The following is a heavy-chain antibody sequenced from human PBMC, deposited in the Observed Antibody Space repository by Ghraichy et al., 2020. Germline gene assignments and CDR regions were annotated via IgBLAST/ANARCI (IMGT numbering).Heavy chain of an antibody. D-gene: IGHD6-13*01. V-gene: IGHV4-39*07. CDR1: GGSISSSSYY. Sequence: SETLSLTCTVSGGSISSSSYYWGWIRQPPGKGLEWIGSIYYSGSTYYNPSLKSRVTISVDTSKNQFSLKLSSVTAADTAVYYCATGPMSYSSSWIYYYYYYGMDVWGQGTTVTVSS. CDR2: IYYSGST. J-gene: IGHJ6*02. CDR3: ATGPMSYSSSWIYYYYYYGMDV.